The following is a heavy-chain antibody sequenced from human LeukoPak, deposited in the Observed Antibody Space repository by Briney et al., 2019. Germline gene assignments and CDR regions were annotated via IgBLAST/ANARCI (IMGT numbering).Heavy chain of an antibody. CDR3: ARLQSGQWLLFDY. CDR2: IHPVDSDT. D-gene: IGHD6-19*01. CDR1: GYIFTNYW. V-gene: IGHV5-51*01. Sequence: GESLKISCKGSGYIFTNYWIGWVRQMPGKGLEWVGIIHPVDSDTSYSPSFQGQVTISADKSINTAYLQWSSLKASDTAMYYCARLQSGQWLLFDYWGQGTLVTVSS. J-gene: IGHJ4*02.